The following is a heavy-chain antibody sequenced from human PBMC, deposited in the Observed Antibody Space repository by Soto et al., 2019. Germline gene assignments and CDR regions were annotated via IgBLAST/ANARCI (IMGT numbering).Heavy chain of an antibody. CDR2: ISAYSGHT. J-gene: IGHJ4*02. CDR3: ARRPHLADKVELDY. CDR1: GYTFTNYG. V-gene: IGHV1-18*01. D-gene: IGHD6-19*01. Sequence: QVQLVQSGAEVKKPGASVTVSCKASGYTFTNYGINWGRQAPGQGLEWMGWISAYSGHTNYAQKLQDRVTMTTDTSTSTAYMELRSLRSDDTAVYYCARRPHLADKVELDYWGQGTLVTVSS.